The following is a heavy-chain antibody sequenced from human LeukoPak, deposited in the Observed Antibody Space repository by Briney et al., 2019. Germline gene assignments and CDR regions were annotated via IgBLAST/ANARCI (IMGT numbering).Heavy chain of an antibody. V-gene: IGHV4-30-2*01. CDR1: GGSISSGSYS. CDR3: ARAPGAALD. D-gene: IGHD2-15*01. J-gene: IGHJ4*02. Sequence: PSQTLSLTCAVSGGSISSGSYSWSWIRQPPGKGLEWIGYIYPRGSTYYNPSLKSRVTVSLDTSKSQFSLKLSSVTAADTAVYYCARAPGAALDWGQGTLVTVSS. CDR2: IYPRGST.